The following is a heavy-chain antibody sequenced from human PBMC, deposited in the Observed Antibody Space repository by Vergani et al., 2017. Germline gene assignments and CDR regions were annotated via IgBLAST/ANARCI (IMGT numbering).Heavy chain of an antibody. CDR1: GFTFSSYY. CDR3: VRAGYYSGSGLDY. D-gene: IGHD3-10*01. J-gene: IGHJ4*02. Sequence: EVQLVESGGGLVQPGGSLRLSCAASGFTFSSYYMHWVRQGIGKGLEWVSGIGTAGDTYYPDSVKGRFTISRENAKNSLYLQMNSLRGGDTAVYYCVRAGYYSGSGLDYWGQGTLVTVSS. V-gene: IGHV3-13*01. CDR2: IGTAGDT.